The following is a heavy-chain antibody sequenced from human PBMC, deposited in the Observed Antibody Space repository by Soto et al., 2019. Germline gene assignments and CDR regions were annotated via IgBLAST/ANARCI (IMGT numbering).Heavy chain of an antibody. V-gene: IGHV1-2*02. CDR3: ARERYQVISDGMDV. J-gene: IGHJ6*01. CDR2: INPQTGGT. D-gene: IGHD2-2*01. CDR1: RYTFTDYY. Sequence: VKLCCKYSRYTFTDYYIHCVREAPGQGLEWMGWINPQTGGTSYAQKFQGRVTLSRDTSINTAYLELSRLTFDDAAVYFCARERYQVISDGMDVWGQGTTVTVSS.